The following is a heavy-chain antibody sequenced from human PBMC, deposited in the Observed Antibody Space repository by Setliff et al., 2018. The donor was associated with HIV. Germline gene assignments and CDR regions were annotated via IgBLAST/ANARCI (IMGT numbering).Heavy chain of an antibody. CDR1: GYTFTSYG. CDR2: ISAYNGNT. Sequence: GASVKVSCKASGYTFTSYGISWVRQAPVQGLEWMGWISAYNGNTNYAQKLQGRVTMTTDTSTSTAYMELRSLRSDDTAVYYCARDYAYDILTGYYSPPDAFDIWGQGTRVTVS. D-gene: IGHD3-9*01. V-gene: IGHV1-18*01. J-gene: IGHJ3*02. CDR3: ARDYAYDILTGYYSPPDAFDI.